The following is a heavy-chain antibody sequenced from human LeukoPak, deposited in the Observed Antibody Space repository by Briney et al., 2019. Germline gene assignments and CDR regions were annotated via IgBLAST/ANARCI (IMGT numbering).Heavy chain of an antibody. Sequence: GSLRLSCAASGFTFSSYWMSWVRQAPGKGLEWVANIKQDGSEKYYVDSVKGRFTISRDNAKNSLYLQMNSLRAEDTAVYYCARDREWVVRVVEYYFDYWGQGTLVTVSS. V-gene: IGHV3-7*01. CDR1: GFTFSSYW. D-gene: IGHD6-19*01. J-gene: IGHJ4*02. CDR2: IKQDGSEK. CDR3: ARDREWVVRVVEYYFDY.